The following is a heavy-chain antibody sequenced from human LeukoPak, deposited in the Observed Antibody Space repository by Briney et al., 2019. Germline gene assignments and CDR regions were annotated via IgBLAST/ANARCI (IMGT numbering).Heavy chain of an antibody. CDR1: GGSISSYY. V-gene: IGHV4-59*12. J-gene: IGHJ4*02. CDR3: ARDAGRGATFDY. D-gene: IGHD1-26*01. Sequence: SETLSLTCTVSGGSISSYYWSWIRQPPGKGLEWIGYIYYRGSTNYNPSLKSRVTISVDTSKNQFSLKLSSVTAADTAVYYCARDAGRGATFDYWGQGTLVTVSS. CDR2: IYYRGST.